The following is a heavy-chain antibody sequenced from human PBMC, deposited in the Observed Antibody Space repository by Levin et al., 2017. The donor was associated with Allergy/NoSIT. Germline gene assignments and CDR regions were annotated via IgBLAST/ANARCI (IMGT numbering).Heavy chain of an antibody. D-gene: IGHD5-18*01. J-gene: IGHJ4*02. CDR2: IYLSGST. V-gene: IGHV4-30-2*01. Sequence: ASPTLSLPCAVSGGSIRSGGYSWSWIRQPPGKGLEWIGNIYLSGSTNDNPSLKSRVTMSVDRSKNQFSLKLSYVTAEDTAVYYCARVAGYSYGYYFDYWGPGTLVTVSS. CDR1: GGSIRSGGYS. CDR3: ARVAGYSYGYYFDY.